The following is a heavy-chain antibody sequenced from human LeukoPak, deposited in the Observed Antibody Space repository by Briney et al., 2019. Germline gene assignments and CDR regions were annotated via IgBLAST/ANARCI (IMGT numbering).Heavy chain of an antibody. Sequence: SVKVSCKASEAPLSSYAISWVRQAPGQGLEWLGGFIPIFGTANYAQKFQGRVTITADESTSTAYMELSSLRSEDTAVYYCARAGGGDYADYLFDYWGQGTLVTVSS. D-gene: IGHD4-17*01. J-gene: IGHJ4*02. V-gene: IGHV1-69*13. CDR3: ARAGGGDYADYLFDY. CDR1: EAPLSSYA. CDR2: FIPIFGTA.